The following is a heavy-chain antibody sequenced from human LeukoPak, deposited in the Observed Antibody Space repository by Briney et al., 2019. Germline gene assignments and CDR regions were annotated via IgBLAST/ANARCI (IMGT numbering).Heavy chain of an antibody. J-gene: IGHJ5*02. CDR3: ARGPAAVHP. CDR2: VLHTGST. D-gene: IGHD6-13*01. Sequence: SETLSLTCAVHGYSLTNHYWIWIRQPPGKGLEWIAEVLHTGSTNCNPSFKSRVTVSVDTSKNQFFLNLTSVTAADTAVYYCARGPAAVHPWGREILVTVSS. CDR1: GYSLTNHY. V-gene: IGHV4-34*12.